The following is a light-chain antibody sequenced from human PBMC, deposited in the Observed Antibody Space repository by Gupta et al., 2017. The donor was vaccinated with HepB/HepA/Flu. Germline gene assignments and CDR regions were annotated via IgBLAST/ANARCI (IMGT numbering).Light chain of an antibody. J-gene: IGKJ4*01. Sequence: EIVLTHSPAPLSLSPGERATLSCRASESIRYYLGWYQQRPGQAPRLVIDDASNRAPGLPARFSGSGSSTYFTLTIRSRDPEDFVVYYCQQRSKWPLTFGGGTKVEIK. CDR1: ESIRYY. CDR2: DAS. V-gene: IGKV3-11*01. CDR3: QQRSKWPLT.